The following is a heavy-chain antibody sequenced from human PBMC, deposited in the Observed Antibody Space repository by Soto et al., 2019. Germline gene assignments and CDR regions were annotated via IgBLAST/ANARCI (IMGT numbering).Heavy chain of an antibody. D-gene: IGHD1-1*01. Sequence: EVQLVESGGGLVKPGGSLRLSCSASGFAFNNAWMSWVRQAPGKGLEWVGRITRKIAGGATDYAAPVKARCSISRDDSKNTLYLQMNSLTSEDTAVYYCTAGLGHNDDDSWGQGTLVTVSS. CDR3: TAGLGHNDDDS. CDR2: ITRKIAGGAT. V-gene: IGHV3-15*01. J-gene: IGHJ5*01. CDR1: GFAFNNAW.